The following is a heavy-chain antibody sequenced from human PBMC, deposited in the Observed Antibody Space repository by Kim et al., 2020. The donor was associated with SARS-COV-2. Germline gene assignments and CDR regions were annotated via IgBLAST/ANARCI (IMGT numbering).Heavy chain of an antibody. V-gene: IGHV4-59*13. J-gene: IGHJ4*02. CDR2: IYYSGST. CDR1: GGSISSYY. D-gene: IGHD4-17*01. Sequence: SETLSLTCTVYGGSISSYYWSWIRQPPGKGLEWIGYIYYSGSTNYNPSLKSRVTISVDTSKNQFSLKLSSVTAADTAVYYCATDYGGNSGRSFDYWGQGTLVTVSS. CDR3: ATDYGGNSGRSFDY.